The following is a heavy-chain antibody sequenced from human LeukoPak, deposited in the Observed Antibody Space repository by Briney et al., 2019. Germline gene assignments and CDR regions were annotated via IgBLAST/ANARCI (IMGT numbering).Heavy chain of an antibody. J-gene: IGHJ5*02. CDR2: VSGSGGST. CDR1: GFTFSSYA. CDR3: AKSFGGYDSSGYYGSYNWFDP. V-gene: IGHV3-23*01. Sequence: GGSLRLSCAASGFTFSSYAMSWVRQAPGKGLEWVSAVSGSGGSTYYADSVKGRFTISRDNSKNTLYLQMNSLRAEDTAVYYCAKSFGGYDSSGYYGSYNWFDPWGQGTLVTVSS. D-gene: IGHD3-22*01.